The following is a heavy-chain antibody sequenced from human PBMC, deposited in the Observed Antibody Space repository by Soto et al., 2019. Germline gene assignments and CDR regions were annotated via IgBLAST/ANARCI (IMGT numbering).Heavy chain of an antibody. Sequence: QVQLAQSGAEMTKPGSSVKVSCRASGGSFSDFAFSWVRQAPGQGLEWMGGIIPMFAATKYAQRLQDRVTNTADESTNTVYLALNSLTSEDTAIYYCARGAIVAVPAALSSYHDYTNYRFDSWGQGTLVTVSS. D-gene: IGHD2-15*01. V-gene: IGHV1-69*01. CDR1: GGSFSDFA. CDR2: IIPMFAAT. J-gene: IGHJ4*02. CDR3: ARGAIVAVPAALSSYHDYTNYRFDS.